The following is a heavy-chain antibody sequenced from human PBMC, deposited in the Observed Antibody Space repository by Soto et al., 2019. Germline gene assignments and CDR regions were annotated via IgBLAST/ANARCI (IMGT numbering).Heavy chain of an antibody. Sequence: GASVKVSCKASGCTFSSYAISWVRQAPGQGLEWMGRIIPIFGKANYAQQLQSRVTITADETTSTAYMELSSLRAEDTAVYYCARSPRDCYFILCGIFDYWGQGTLVTVSS. D-gene: IGHD2-21*02. J-gene: IGHJ4*02. CDR1: GCTFSSYA. CDR3: ARSPRDCYFILCGIFDY. V-gene: IGHV1-69*13. CDR2: IIPIFGKA.